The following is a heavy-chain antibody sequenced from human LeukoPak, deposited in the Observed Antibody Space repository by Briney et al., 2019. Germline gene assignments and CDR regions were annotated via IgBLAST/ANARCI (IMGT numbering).Heavy chain of an antibody. CDR1: GYTLTELS. CDR2: FDPEDGET. V-gene: IGHV1-24*01. J-gene: IGHJ4*02. CDR3: ATVRAYYDILTGYKD. Sequence: ASVKVSCKVSGYTLTELSMHWVRQAPGKGLEWMGGFDPEDGETIYAQKFQGRVTMTEDTSTDTAYMELSSLRSEDTAVYYCATVRAYYDILTGYKDWGQRTLVTVSS. D-gene: IGHD3-9*01.